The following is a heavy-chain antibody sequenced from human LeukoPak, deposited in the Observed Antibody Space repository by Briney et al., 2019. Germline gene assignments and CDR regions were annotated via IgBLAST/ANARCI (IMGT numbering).Heavy chain of an antibody. CDR2: ISSSSSTI. V-gene: IGHV3-48*01. CDR3: ARVGYDSSGYRHDAFDI. D-gene: IGHD3-22*01. CDR1: GFTFSSYS. J-gene: IGHJ3*02. Sequence: PGGSLRLSCAASGFTFSSYSMNWVRQAPGQGLEWVSYISSSSSTIYYADSVKGRFTISRDNAKNSLYLQMNSLRAEDTAVYYCARVGYDSSGYRHDAFDIWGQGTMVTVSS.